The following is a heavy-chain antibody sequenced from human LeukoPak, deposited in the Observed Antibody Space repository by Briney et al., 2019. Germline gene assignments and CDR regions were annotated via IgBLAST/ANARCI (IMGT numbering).Heavy chain of an antibody. CDR1: GFSLSDYY. V-gene: IGHV3-11*01. D-gene: IGHD1-26*01. CDR2: ISQSGADI. CDR3: ARDIRAVGVTLYFDY. J-gene: IGHJ4*02. Sequence: GGSLRLSCTASGFSLSDYYMSWIRQAPGEGLEWLSFISQSGADIHYADSVRGRFIISRDNAQNSLYLQMNSLRAEDTAVYYCARDIRAVGVTLYFDYWGQGALVTVSS.